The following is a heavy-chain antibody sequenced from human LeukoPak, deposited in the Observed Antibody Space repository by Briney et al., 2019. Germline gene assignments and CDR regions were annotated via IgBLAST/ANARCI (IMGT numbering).Heavy chain of an antibody. J-gene: IGHJ4*02. Sequence: ASVKVSCKASGYTFTGYYMHWVRQAPGQGLEWMGWISAYNGNTNYAQKLQGRVTMTTGTSTSTAYMELRSLRSDDTAVYYCARARIAAAHDYWGQGTLVTVSS. CDR3: ARARIAAAHDY. V-gene: IGHV1-18*04. CDR2: ISAYNGNT. CDR1: GYTFTGYY. D-gene: IGHD6-13*01.